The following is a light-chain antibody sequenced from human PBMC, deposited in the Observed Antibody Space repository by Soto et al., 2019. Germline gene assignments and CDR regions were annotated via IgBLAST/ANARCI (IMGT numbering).Light chain of an antibody. J-gene: IGLJ2*01. Sequence: QLVLTQPPSVSGAPGQRVTISCTGSSSNIGAGYDVHWYQQLPGRAPKLLIYGNTNRPSGVPDRFSGSKSGTSASLAITGLQAEDEADYYCLSFDSSLSVVFGGATKLTVL. CDR1: SSNIGAGYD. CDR3: LSFDSSLSVV. CDR2: GNT. V-gene: IGLV1-40*01.